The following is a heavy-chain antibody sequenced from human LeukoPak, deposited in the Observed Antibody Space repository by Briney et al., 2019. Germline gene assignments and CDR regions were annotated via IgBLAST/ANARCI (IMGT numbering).Heavy chain of an antibody. Sequence: GGSLRLSCAASGFAFSSYAMRWVRQAPGKELEWVSSISGSGNRRDSADSVKGRFTISRDNSKNALYLEMYSLRAEDTAVYYCAKDRGHCTNGVCHNYYYMDVWGKGTTVTVSS. J-gene: IGHJ6*03. D-gene: IGHD2-8*01. CDR3: AKDRGHCTNGVCHNYYYMDV. V-gene: IGHV3-23*01. CDR1: GFAFSSYA. CDR2: ISGSGNRR.